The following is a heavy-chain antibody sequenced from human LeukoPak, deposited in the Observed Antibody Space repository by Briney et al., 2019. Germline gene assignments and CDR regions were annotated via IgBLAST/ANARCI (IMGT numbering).Heavy chain of an antibody. CDR1: GFTFSSYW. D-gene: IGHD6-19*01. CDR3: ARSQRGWWFPDY. J-gene: IGHJ4*02. V-gene: IGHV3-74*01. Sequence: QPGGSLRLSCAASGFTFSSYWMHWVRQAPGKGLVWVSRINSDGSSTSYADSVKGRFTISRDNAKNTLYLQMNSLRAEDTAVCYCARSQRGWWFPDYWGQGTLVTVSS. CDR2: INSDGSST.